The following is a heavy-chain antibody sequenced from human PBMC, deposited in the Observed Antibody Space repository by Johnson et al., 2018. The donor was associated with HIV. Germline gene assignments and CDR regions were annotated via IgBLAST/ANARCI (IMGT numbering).Heavy chain of an antibody. CDR1: GFTFSASY. V-gene: IGHV3-66*01. D-gene: IGHD3-9*01. CDR3: AKDTIAGVKGDSLI. Sequence: VQLVESGGGLVQPGGSLKLSCAASGFTFSASYMSWLRQAPGKALEWVSVIYRGGATYYAASVQGRFTISRDNSKNTLYLQMNSLRAEDTAVYYCAKDTIAGVKGDSLIWGQGTMVTVSS. CDR2: IYRGGAT. J-gene: IGHJ3*02.